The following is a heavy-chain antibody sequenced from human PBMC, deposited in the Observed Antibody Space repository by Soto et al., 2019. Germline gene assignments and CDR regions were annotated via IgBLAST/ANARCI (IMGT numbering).Heavy chain of an antibody. CDR2: IYTDGST. D-gene: IGHD1-26*01. Sequence: PGGSLRLSCAASGITVSSNYMSWVRQAPGKGLEWVSVIYTDGSTYYADSVKGRFTISRDNSKNTLYLQMNSLRAEDTAVYYCATAPRGSYHTNLLDYWAQGTLVTVSS. CDR1: GITVSSNY. CDR3: ATAPRGSYHTNLLDY. J-gene: IGHJ4*02. V-gene: IGHV3-53*01.